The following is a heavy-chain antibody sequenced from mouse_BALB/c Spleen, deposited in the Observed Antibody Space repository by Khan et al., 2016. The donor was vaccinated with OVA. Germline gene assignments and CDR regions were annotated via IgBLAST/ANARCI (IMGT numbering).Heavy chain of an antibody. D-gene: IGHD1-3*01. V-gene: IGHV1-26*01. CDR1: GYSFTGYY. Sequence: EVQLQQSGPDLVKPGASVKISCKASGYSFTGYYIHWVKHSHGKSLEWIGRVNPNNGGTSYNQKFKGKATLTVDKSSNTAYMELRSLTSEESAVYSCAIYHGYIDVWGAGTTVTVSS. J-gene: IGHJ1*01. CDR3: AIYHGYIDV. CDR2: VNPNNGGT.